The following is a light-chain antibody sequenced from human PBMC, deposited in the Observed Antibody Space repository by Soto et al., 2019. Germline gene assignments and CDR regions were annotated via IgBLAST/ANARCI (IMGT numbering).Light chain of an antibody. Sequence: QSVLTQPASVSGSPGQPITISCTGTSSDVGGYNYVSWYQQHPGKAPKVMIYEVSNRPSGVSNRFSGSKSGNTASLTISGLQAEDEADYYCSSYTSSSTYVFGTGTKVTVL. J-gene: IGLJ1*01. CDR2: EVS. CDR1: SSDVGGYNY. V-gene: IGLV2-14*01. CDR3: SSYTSSSTYV.